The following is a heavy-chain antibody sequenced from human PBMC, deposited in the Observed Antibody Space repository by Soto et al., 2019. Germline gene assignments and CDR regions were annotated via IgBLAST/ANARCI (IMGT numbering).Heavy chain of an antibody. V-gene: IGHV1-69*06. CDR1: GGTFSSYA. CDR3: AREVPQFALGMDV. Sequence: SVKVSCKASGGTFSSYAISWVRQAPGQGLEWMGGIIPIFGTANYAQKFQGRVTITADKSTSTAYMELSSLRSEDAAMYYCAREVPQFALGMDVWGQGTTVTVSS. D-gene: IGHD3-10*01. CDR2: IIPIFGTA. J-gene: IGHJ6*02.